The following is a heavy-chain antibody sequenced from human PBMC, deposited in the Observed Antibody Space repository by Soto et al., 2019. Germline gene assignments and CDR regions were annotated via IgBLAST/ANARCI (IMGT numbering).Heavy chain of an antibody. J-gene: IGHJ5*02. D-gene: IGHD3-22*01. CDR2: IYYSGST. Sequence: SETLSLTCTVSGGSISSGDYYWSWIRQPPGKGLEWIGYIYYSGSTYSNPSLKSRVTISADTSKNLFSLKLSSVTAADTAVYFCASEGGRYYDRSGYWHSWFDPWGQGTLVTVSS. V-gene: IGHV4-30-4*01. CDR1: GGSISSGDYY. CDR3: ASEGGRYYDRSGYWHSWFDP.